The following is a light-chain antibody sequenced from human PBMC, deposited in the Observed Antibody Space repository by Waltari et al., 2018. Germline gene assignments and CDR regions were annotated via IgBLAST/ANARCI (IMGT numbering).Light chain of an antibody. J-gene: IGKJ1*01. CDR2: AAS. Sequence: DIQMTQSPSSLSASVGGRVPITCRASQSISSYLNWDQQKPGKAPKLLIYAASSLQSGVPSRFSGSGSGTDFTLTISSLQPEDFATYYCQQSYSTPRTFGQGTKVEIK. V-gene: IGKV1-39*01. CDR3: QQSYSTPRT. CDR1: QSISSY.